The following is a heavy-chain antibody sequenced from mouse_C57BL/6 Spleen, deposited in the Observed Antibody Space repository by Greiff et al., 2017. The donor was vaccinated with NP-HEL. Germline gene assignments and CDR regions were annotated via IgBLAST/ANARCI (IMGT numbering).Heavy chain of an antibody. Sequence: VKLQESGPGLVAPSQSLSITCTVSGFSLTSYGVSWVRQPPGKGLEWLGVIWGDGSTNYHSALISRLSISKDNSKSQVFLKLNSLQTDDTATYYCAKGNWDGGWFAYWGQGTLVTVSA. D-gene: IGHD4-1*01. CDR3: AKGNWDGGWFAY. J-gene: IGHJ3*01. V-gene: IGHV2-3*01. CDR1: GFSLTSYG. CDR2: IWGDGST.